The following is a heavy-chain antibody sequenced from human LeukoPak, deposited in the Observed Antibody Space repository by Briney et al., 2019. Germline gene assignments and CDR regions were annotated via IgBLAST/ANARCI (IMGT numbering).Heavy chain of an antibody. D-gene: IGHD2-2*01. CDR3: AKGDIVVVPAASFDY. Sequence: GGSLRLSCAASGFTFSSYAMSWVRQAPGKGLEWVSAISGSGGSTYYADSVKGRFTISRDNSKNTLYLQMNSLRAEGTAVYYCAKGDIVVVPAASFDYWGQGTLVTVSS. CDR2: ISGSGGST. CDR1: GFTFSSYA. J-gene: IGHJ4*02. V-gene: IGHV3-23*01.